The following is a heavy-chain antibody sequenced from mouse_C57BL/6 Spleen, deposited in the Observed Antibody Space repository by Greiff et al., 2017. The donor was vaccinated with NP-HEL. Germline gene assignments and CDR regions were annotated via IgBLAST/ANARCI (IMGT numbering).Heavy chain of an antibody. Sequence: EVQLQQSGTVLARPGASVKMSCKPSGYTFTSYWMHWVKQRPGQGLEWIGAIYPGNSDTSYNQKFKGKAKLTAVTSASTAYMELSSLTNEDSAVYYCTSYYGSSVMAWFAYWGQGTLVTVSA. V-gene: IGHV1-5*01. CDR3: TSYYGSSVMAWFAY. D-gene: IGHD1-1*01. J-gene: IGHJ3*01. CDR1: GYTFTSYW. CDR2: IYPGNSDT.